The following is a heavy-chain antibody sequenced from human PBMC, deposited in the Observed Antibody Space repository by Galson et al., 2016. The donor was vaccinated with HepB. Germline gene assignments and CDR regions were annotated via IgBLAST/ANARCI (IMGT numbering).Heavy chain of an antibody. CDR2: ISYDGSTK. Sequence: SLRLSCAASGFIFSNYALHWVRQAPGKGLAWMAVISYDGSTKYYAESVEGRFTISRDNSKNTLYLQMNSLRGEDTAIYYCARADFVGATPLGYWGQGMLVSVSS. CDR3: ARADFVGATPLGY. D-gene: IGHD1-26*01. J-gene: IGHJ4*02. CDR1: GFIFSNYA. V-gene: IGHV3-30*04.